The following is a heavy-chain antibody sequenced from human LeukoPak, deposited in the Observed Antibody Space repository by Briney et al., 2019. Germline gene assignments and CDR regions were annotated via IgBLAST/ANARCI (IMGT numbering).Heavy chain of an antibody. J-gene: IGHJ4*02. D-gene: IGHD7-27*01. Sequence: GGSLRLSCAASGFTVSSNYMSWVRQAPGKGLEWISVIYSGGSAYYADSVRGRFTISRDNSKNTLYLQMNSLRAEDTAVYYCLGTTDYWGQGTLVTVSS. CDR2: IYSGGSA. CDR1: GFTVSSNY. V-gene: IGHV3-53*01. CDR3: LGTTDY.